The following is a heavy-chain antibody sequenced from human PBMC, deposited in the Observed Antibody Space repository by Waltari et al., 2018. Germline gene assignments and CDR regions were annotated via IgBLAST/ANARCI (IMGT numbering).Heavy chain of an antibody. CDR3: VGGSVYLSY. J-gene: IGHJ4*02. V-gene: IGHV3-33*01. CDR1: GFTFSSYG. Sequence: QVQLVESGGGVVQPGRSLRLSCAAAGFTFSSYGMHWVRRAPGKGLEWVAVIWYDGSNKYYADSVKGRFTISRDNSKNTLYLQMNSLRAEDTAVYYCVGGSVYLSYWGQGTLVTVSS. D-gene: IGHD3-10*01. CDR2: IWYDGSNK.